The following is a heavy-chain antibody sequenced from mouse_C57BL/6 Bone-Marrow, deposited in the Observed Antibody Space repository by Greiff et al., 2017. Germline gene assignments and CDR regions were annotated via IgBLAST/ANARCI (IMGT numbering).Heavy chain of an antibody. V-gene: IGHV1-59*01. D-gene: IGHD2-2*01. J-gene: IGHJ3*01. Sequence: QVQLQQPGAELVRPGTSVKLSCKASGYTFTSYWMHWVKQRPGQGLEWIGVIDPSDSYTNYNQKFKGKATLTVDTSSSTAYMQLSSLTSEDSAVYYCARSVYYGYPWFAYWGQGTLVTVSA. CDR1: GYTFTSYW. CDR2: IDPSDSYT. CDR3: ARSVYYGYPWFAY.